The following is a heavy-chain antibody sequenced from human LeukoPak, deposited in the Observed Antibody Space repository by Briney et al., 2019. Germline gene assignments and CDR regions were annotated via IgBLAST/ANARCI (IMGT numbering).Heavy chain of an antibody. Sequence: GGSLRLSCAASEFTFSDYYMSWIRQAPGKGLEWVSGINWNGASTGYADSVKGRFTISRDNARNSLYLQMNSLRADDTALYYCARRFRDGYDHDAFDIWGQGTMVTVSS. CDR3: ARRFRDGYDHDAFDI. J-gene: IGHJ3*02. D-gene: IGHD5-24*01. V-gene: IGHV3-20*04. CDR1: EFTFSDYY. CDR2: INWNGAST.